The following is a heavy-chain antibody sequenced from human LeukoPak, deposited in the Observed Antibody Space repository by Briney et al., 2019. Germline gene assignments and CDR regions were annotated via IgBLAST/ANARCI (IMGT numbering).Heavy chain of an antibody. CDR1: GGSINSDDSY. Sequence: PSQTLSLTCTVSGGSINSDDSYWTWIRQFPGKGLEWIGYIHHSGTTYNNPSLKSRLLMSVDTSQSQFSLRLRSVTAADTAVYHCARAILTPSGFVWHFDLWGRGTLVTVSS. V-gene: IGHV4-31*03. J-gene: IGHJ2*01. D-gene: IGHD3-3*01. CDR3: ARAILTPSGFVWHFDL. CDR2: IHHSGTT.